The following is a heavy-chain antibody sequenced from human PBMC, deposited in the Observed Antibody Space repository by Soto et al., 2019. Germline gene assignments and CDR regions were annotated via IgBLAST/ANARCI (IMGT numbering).Heavy chain of an antibody. CDR3: ARVSAFSNSAPSRLDAFDI. Sequence: PGGSLRLSCAASGFTFSSYSMNWVRQAPGKGLEWVSSISSSSSYIYYADSVKGRFTISRDNAKNSLYLQMNSLRAEDTAVYYCARVSAFSNSAPSRLDAFDIWGQGTMVTVSS. D-gene: IGHD4-4*01. V-gene: IGHV3-21*04. J-gene: IGHJ3*02. CDR1: GFTFSSYS. CDR2: ISSSSSYI.